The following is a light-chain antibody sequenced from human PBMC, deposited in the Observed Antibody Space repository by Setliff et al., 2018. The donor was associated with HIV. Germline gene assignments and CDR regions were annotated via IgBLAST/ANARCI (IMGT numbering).Light chain of an antibody. J-gene: IGLJ1*01. CDR2: DNN. CDR3: GTWDTSLSACV. CDR1: SSNIGNNFF. Sequence: QEVTISCSGSSSNIGNNFFVSWYQQFPGTAPKLLIYDNNKRPSEIPDRFSGSKSGTSATLDITGLQTGDEADYYCGTWDTSLSACVFGTGTKVTVL. V-gene: IGLV1-51*01.